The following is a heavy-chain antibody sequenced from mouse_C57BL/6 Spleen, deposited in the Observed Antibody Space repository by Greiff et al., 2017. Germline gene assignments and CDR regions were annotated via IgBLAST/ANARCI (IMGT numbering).Heavy chain of an antibody. CDR2: INPSTGGT. J-gene: IGHJ4*01. CDR3: ARSYYDAMNY. V-gene: IGHV1-42*01. CDR1: GYSFTGYY. Sequence: EVQLQQSGPELVKPGASVKISCKASGYSFTGYYMNWVKQSPEKSLEWIGEINPSTGGTTYNQKFKAKATMTVDKSSSTAYMQLKSLTSEDSAVYYCARSYYDAMNYRGQGASVTVSS.